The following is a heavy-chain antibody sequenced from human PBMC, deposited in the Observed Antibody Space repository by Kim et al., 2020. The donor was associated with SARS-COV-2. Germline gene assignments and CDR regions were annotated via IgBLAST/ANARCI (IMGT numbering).Heavy chain of an antibody. CDR3: ARDKPSPGLTNYYDSSGVDY. D-gene: IGHD3-22*01. Sequence: RFTISRDNSKNTLYLQMTSLRAEDTAVYYCARDKPSPGLTNYYDSSGVDYWGQGTLVTVSS. V-gene: IGHV3-30*07. J-gene: IGHJ4*02.